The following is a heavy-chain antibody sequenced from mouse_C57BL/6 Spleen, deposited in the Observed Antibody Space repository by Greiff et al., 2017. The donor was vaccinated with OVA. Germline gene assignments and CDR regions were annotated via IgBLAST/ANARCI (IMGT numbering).Heavy chain of an antibody. CDR2: IHPNSGST. D-gene: IGHD1-1*01. Sequence: QVQLQQPGAELVKPGASVKLSCKASGYTFTSYWMHWVKQRPGQGLEWIGMIHPNSGSTNYNEKFKSKATLTVDKSSSTAYMQLSSLTSEDSAVYYCARRITTVVSYFDYWGQGTTLTVSS. CDR3: ARRITTVVSYFDY. J-gene: IGHJ2*01. CDR1: GYTFTSYW. V-gene: IGHV1-64*01.